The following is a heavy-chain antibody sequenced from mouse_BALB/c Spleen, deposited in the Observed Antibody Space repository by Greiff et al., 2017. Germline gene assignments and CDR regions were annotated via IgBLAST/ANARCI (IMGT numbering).Heavy chain of an antibody. J-gene: IGHJ3*01. D-gene: IGHD2-10*02. CDR3: ARHKYGNSWFAY. V-gene: IGHV5-12-1*01. CDR1: GFAFSSYD. Sequence: EVKVVESGGGLVKPGGSLKLSCAASGFAFSSYDMSWVRQTPEKRLEWVAYISSGGGSTYYPDTVKGRFTISRDNAKNTLYLQMSSLKSEDTAMYYCARHKYGNSWFAYWGQGTLVTVSA. CDR2: ISSGGGST.